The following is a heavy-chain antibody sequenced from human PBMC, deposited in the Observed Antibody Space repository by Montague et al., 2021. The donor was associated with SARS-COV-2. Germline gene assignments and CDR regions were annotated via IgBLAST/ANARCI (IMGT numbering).Heavy chain of an antibody. D-gene: IGHD1-14*01. V-gene: IGHV6-1*01. CDR1: GDSVSTNSGT. Sequence: CAISGDSVSTNSGTWNWVRLSPSRGLEWLGRTYYRSEWYSDYSVSVKSRISINPDTSKNQFSLQLNSVTPEDTAVYYCTQERGPGRTTWHYLDYWGQGTLVAVSS. CDR3: TQERGPGRTTWHYLDY. J-gene: IGHJ4*02. CDR2: TYYRSEWYS.